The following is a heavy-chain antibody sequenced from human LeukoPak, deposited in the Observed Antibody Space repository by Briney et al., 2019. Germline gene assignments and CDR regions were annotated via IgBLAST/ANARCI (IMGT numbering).Heavy chain of an antibody. D-gene: IGHD5-18*01. Sequence: ASVKVSCKASGGTFSSCAISWVRQAPGQGLEWMGGSIPIFGTANYAQKFQGRVTITADESTSTAYMELSSLRSEDTAVYYCARDPTSAVDTAMYWDNWFDPWGQGTLVTVSS. CDR1: GGTFSSCA. J-gene: IGHJ5*02. CDR3: ARDPTSAVDTAMYWDNWFDP. V-gene: IGHV1-69*13. CDR2: SIPIFGTA.